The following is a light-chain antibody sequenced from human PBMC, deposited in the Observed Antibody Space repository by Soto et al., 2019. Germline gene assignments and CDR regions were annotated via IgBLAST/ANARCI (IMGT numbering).Light chain of an antibody. V-gene: IGLV2-14*03. CDR2: EVS. J-gene: IGLJ2*01. CDR1: SSDVGGHNY. Sequence: QSALTQSASVSGSPGQSITISCTGTSSDVGGHNYVSWYQQHPGKAPKPIIYEVSNRPSGVSDRFSGSKSGNTASLTISGLQAEDEADYYCSSYTDITTLVVFGGGTKVTVL. CDR3: SSYTDITTLVV.